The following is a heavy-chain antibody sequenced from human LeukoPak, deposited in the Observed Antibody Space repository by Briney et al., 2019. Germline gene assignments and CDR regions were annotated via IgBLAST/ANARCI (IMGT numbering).Heavy chain of an antibody. CDR3: ATYTDYYDSSGYYQY. V-gene: IGHV4-59*01. D-gene: IGHD3-22*01. J-gene: IGHJ4*02. CDR1: GGSFSGYY. Sequence: SETLSLTCAVYGGSFSGYYWSWIRQPPGKGLEWIGYIYYSGSTNYNPSLKSRVTISVDTSKNQFSLKLSSVTAADTAVYYCATYTDYYDSSGYYQYWGQGTLVTVSS. CDR2: IYYSGST.